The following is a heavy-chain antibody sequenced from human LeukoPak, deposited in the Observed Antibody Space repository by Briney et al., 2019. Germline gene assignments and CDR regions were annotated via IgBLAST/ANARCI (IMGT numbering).Heavy chain of an antibody. Sequence: SVKVSCKASGYTFTDYYMHWVRQAPGQGLEWMGGIIPIFGTANYAQKFQGRVTITADKSTSTAYMELSSLRSEDTAVYYCARDRKDYGGNSYYYYYYMDVWGKGTTVTVSS. CDR2: IIPIFGTA. D-gene: IGHD4-23*01. V-gene: IGHV1-69*06. CDR1: GYTFTDYY. J-gene: IGHJ6*03. CDR3: ARDRKDYGGNSYYYYYYMDV.